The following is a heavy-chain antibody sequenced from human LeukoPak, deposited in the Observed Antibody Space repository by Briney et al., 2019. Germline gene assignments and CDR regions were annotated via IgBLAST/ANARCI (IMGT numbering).Heavy chain of an antibody. D-gene: IGHD4-23*01. Sequence: GGSLRLSCAASGFTFSNYAMSWVRQAPGKGLEWVSAISGSGISTYYADSVKGRFTISRDNSKNTLYLQMNSLRVEDTAVYYCAKVPSVDYYNYYMDVWGKGYTVTVSS. J-gene: IGHJ6*03. CDR3: AKVPSVDYYNYYMDV. V-gene: IGHV3-23*01. CDR1: GFTFSNYA. CDR2: ISGSGIST.